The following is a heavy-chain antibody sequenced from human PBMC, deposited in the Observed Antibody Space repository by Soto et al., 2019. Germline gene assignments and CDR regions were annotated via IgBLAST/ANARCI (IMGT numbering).Heavy chain of an antibody. D-gene: IGHD2-15*01. Sequence: PSETLSLTCTVSGDSMGTGGHYYNWIRQVPGKGLEWIGYIYYSGSTYYNPSLKSRVTISVDTSKNQFSLKLTSVTAADTAVYYCARVVGYCSGDHCYPDYWGQGTLVTVSS. CDR1: GDSMGTGGHY. CDR3: ARVVGYCSGDHCYPDY. V-gene: IGHV4-31*03. J-gene: IGHJ4*02. CDR2: IYYSGST.